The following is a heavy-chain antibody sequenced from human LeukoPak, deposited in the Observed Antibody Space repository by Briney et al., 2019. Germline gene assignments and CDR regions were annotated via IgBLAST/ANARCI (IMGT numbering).Heavy chain of an antibody. CDR2: IYYSGST. V-gene: IGHV4-59*01. CDR3: ARVLTYYDILTATFDY. Sequence: NSSETLSLTCTVPGGSISSYYWSWIRQPPGKGLEYIGYIYYSGSTNYNPSLKSRLTISVDTSKNQFSLKLSSVTAADTAVYYCARVLTYYDILTATFDYWGQGTLVTVSS. CDR1: GGSISSYY. D-gene: IGHD3-9*01. J-gene: IGHJ4*02.